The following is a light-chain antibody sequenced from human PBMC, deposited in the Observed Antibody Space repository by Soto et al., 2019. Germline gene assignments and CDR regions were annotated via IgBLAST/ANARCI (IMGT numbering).Light chain of an antibody. V-gene: IGKV3-20*01. CDR2: GAS. J-gene: IGKJ1*01. CDR1: QSVSSSF. CDR3: QHYGRSWT. Sequence: EIVLTQSPGTLSLSPGERATLSCRASQSVSSSFLGWYQQKPGQAPRLLIYGASSRATGIPDRFSGSGSGPDFTLTISRLEPEDFAVYYCQHYGRSWTFGQGTKVEIK.